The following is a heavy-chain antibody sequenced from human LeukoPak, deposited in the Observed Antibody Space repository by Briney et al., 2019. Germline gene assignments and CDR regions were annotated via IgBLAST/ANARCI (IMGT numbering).Heavy chain of an antibody. D-gene: IGHD1-1*01. CDR1: GGTFITYT. Sequence: ASVKVSCKASGGTFITYTINWVRQAPGQGLEWMGGIIPIFGTANYAQKFQGGITITTDDSTSTAYMELSSLRSEDTAVYYCATYMLRDNWNVHTFDSWGQGTLSPSPQ. CDR2: IIPIFGTA. V-gene: IGHV1-69*05. CDR3: ATYMLRDNWNVHTFDS. J-gene: IGHJ4*02.